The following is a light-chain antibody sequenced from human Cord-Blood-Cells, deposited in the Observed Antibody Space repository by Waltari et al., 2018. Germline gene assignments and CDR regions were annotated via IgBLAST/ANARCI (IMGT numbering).Light chain of an antibody. J-gene: IGLJ3*02. CDR2: EFS. V-gene: IGLV2-14*01. Sequence: QSALTQPASVSGSPGQAITISCTATSSDVGGYNYVSWYQQHPGKAPKLMIYEFSNRPSGVSNRFSGSKSGNTASLTISGLQAEDEADYYCSSYTSSSTWVFGGGTKLTVL. CDR3: SSYTSSSTWV. CDR1: SSDVGGYNY.